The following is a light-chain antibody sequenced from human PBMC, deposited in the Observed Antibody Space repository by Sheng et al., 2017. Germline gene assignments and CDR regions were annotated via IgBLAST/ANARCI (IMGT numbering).Light chain of an antibody. CDR1: QSVSSS. Sequence: EIVLTQSPATLSLSPGERATLSCRASQSVSSSLAWYQQKPGQAPRLLVYSASNRATGIPDRFSGSGSGTDFTLTITRLEPEDFAVYYCQQYVTPALTFGGGTKVVI. V-gene: IGKV3-20*01. J-gene: IGKJ4*01. CDR2: SAS. CDR3: QQYVTPALT.